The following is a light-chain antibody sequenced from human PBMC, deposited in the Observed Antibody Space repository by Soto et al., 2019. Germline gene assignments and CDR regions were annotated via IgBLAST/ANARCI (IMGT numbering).Light chain of an antibody. Sequence: IWMTQSPSLLSASTGDIVTIICLMSQGISSYLAWYQQKPGKAPELLIYAASTLQSGVPSRFSGSGSGTDFTLTISCLQSEDFATYYCQQHYSFPRTFGQGTKVDIK. CDR3: QQHYSFPRT. CDR1: QGISSY. V-gene: IGKV1D-8*01. CDR2: AAS. J-gene: IGKJ1*01.